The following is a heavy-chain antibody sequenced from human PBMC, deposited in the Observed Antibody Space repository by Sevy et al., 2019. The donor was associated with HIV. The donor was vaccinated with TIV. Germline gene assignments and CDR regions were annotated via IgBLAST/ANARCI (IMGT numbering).Heavy chain of an antibody. Sequence: GGSLRLSCAASAFIFSKIWMTWVRQAPGKGLERVATISQDGSEKYYVDSVKGRFTISRDNARNSVYLQMSSLRVEDTAMYYCASDYSWGQGTLVTVSS. CDR3: ASDYS. CDR1: AFIFSKIW. CDR2: ISQDGSEK. J-gene: IGHJ4*02. V-gene: IGHV3-7*01.